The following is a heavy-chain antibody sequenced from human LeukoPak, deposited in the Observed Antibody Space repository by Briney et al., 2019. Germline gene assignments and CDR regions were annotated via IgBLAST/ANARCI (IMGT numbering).Heavy chain of an antibody. CDR1: GFTFSSYG. D-gene: IGHD3-10*01. CDR2: IRYDGSNK. Sequence: PGGSLRLSCAASGFTFSSYGMHWVRQAPGKGLEWVAFIRYDGSNKYYADSVKGRFTISRDNSKNTLYLQMNSLRAEDTAGYYCAKDLGYYGSGSYYNQWLFDYWGQGTLVTVSS. CDR3: AKDLGYYGSGSYYNQWLFDY. J-gene: IGHJ4*02. V-gene: IGHV3-30*02.